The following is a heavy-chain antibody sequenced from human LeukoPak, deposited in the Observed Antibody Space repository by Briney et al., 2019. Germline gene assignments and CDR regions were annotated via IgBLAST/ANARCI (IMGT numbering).Heavy chain of an antibody. V-gene: IGHV1-24*01. CDR3: ATALRRRAVALRHDY. Sequence: APVKVPCKVSGYTLTELSMHWARQAPGKGLEWMGGFDPEDGETIYAQKFQGRVTMTEDTSTDTAYMELSSLRSEDTAVYYCATALRRRAVALRHDYWGQGTLVTVSS. CDR1: GYTLTELS. J-gene: IGHJ4*02. D-gene: IGHD6-19*01. CDR2: FDPEDGET.